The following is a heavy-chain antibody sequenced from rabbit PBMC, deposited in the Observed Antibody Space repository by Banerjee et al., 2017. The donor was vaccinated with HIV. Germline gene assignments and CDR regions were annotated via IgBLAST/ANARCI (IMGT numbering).Heavy chain of an antibody. J-gene: IGHJ4*01. CDR3: ARDSPYGDSNIDYDL. CDR2: IDAGSSGNN. Sequence: QQLVESGGGLVKPGASLTLTCKASGFSFSSGYDMWWVRQAPGKGLEWIACIDAGSSGNNYVANWAKGRFTISKTSSTTVTLQMTSLTAADTATYFCARDSPYGDSNIDYDLWGPGTLVTVS. CDR1: GFSFSSGYD. V-gene: IGHV1S40*01. D-gene: IGHD2-1*01.